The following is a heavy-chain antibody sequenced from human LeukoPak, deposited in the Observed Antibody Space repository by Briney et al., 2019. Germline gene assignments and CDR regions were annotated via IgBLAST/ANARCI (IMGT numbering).Heavy chain of an antibody. D-gene: IGHD5-18*01. Sequence: GGSLRLSCAASGFTFSSYSMNWVRQAPGKGLEWVSSISSSSSYIYYADSVKGRFTSSRDNAKNSLYLQMNSLRAEDTAVYYCARDPGYSYGHDYWGQGTLVTVSS. CDR1: GFTFSSYS. J-gene: IGHJ4*02. V-gene: IGHV3-21*01. CDR3: ARDPGYSYGHDY. CDR2: ISSSSSYI.